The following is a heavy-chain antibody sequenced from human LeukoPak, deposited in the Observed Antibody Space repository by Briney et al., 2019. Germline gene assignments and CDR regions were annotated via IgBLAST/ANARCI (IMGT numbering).Heavy chain of an antibody. CDR3: ARDRGVGVLRYFDWPSGY. CDR2: INPNSGGT. Sequence: ASVKVSCKASGYTFTGYYMHWVRQAPGQGLEWMGWINPNSGGTNYAQKFQGRVTMTRDTSISTAYMELSRLRPDDTAVYYCARDRGVGVLRYFDWPSGYWGQGTLVTVSS. V-gene: IGHV1-2*02. D-gene: IGHD3-9*01. J-gene: IGHJ4*02. CDR1: GYTFTGYY.